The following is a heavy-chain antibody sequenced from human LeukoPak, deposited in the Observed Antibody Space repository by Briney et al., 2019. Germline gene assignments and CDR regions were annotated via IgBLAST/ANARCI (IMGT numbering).Heavy chain of an antibody. CDR2: INHSGST. Sequence: SETLSLTCAVYGGSFSGYYWSWIRQPPGKGLEWIGEINHSGSTNYNPSLKSRVTISVDTSKNQFSLKLSSVTAADTAVYYCARGGVRYYYYGMDVWGQGTTVTVSS. V-gene: IGHV4-34*01. CDR1: GGSFSGYY. CDR3: ARGGVRYYYYGMDV. J-gene: IGHJ6*02.